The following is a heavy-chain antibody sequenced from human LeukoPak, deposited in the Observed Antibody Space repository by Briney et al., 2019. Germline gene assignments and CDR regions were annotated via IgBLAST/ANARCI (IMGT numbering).Heavy chain of an antibody. Sequence: PGGSLRLSCAASGFILSNYRMNWVRQAPGKGLEWVSYISSSGNSREYADSVKGRFTISRDNARDSLHLQMNSLRAEDTAVYYCARATRGSYYYDSSGYYGDAFDIWGQGTMVTVSS. CDR3: ARATRGSYYYDSSGYYGDAFDI. D-gene: IGHD3-22*01. V-gene: IGHV3-21*04. CDR2: ISSSGNSR. CDR1: GFILSNYR. J-gene: IGHJ3*02.